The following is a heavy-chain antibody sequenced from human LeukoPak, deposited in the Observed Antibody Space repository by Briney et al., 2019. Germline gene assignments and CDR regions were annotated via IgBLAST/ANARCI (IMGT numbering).Heavy chain of an antibody. V-gene: IGHV3-23*01. J-gene: IGHJ5*02. CDR1: GFTFGSYA. D-gene: IGHD2-2*01. CDR2: ISGSGDST. CDR3: AKDSVVIPAGWFDP. Sequence: PGGSLRLSCVASGFTFGSYAMSWVRQAPGKGLEWVSSISGSGDSTYYADSVKGRFTISRDNTKNTLYLQMNSLKAEDTAVYYCAKDSVVIPAGWFDPWGQGTLVTVSS.